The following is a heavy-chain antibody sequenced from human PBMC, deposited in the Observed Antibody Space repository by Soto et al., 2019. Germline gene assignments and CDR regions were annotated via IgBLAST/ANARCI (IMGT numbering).Heavy chain of an antibody. Sequence: GESLKISCNGSGYSFTIYCIGWVLQMPGKGLEWMGIIYPGDSDTRYSPSFQGQVTISADKSISTAYLQWSSLKASDTAMYYCARLPGYSSSYYYGMDVWGQGTTVTVSS. D-gene: IGHD6-13*01. CDR3: ARLPGYSSSYYYGMDV. V-gene: IGHV5-51*01. CDR2: IYPGDSDT. J-gene: IGHJ6*02. CDR1: GYSFTIYC.